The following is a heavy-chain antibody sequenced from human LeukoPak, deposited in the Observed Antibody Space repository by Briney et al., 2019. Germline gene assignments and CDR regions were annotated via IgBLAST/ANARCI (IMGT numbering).Heavy chain of an antibody. V-gene: IGHV4-39*01. CDR1: GGSISSSSYY. CDR2: IYYSGST. CDR3: ARDYGTYFDY. Sequence: SETLSLTCTVSGGSISSSSYYWGWIRQPPGKGLEWIGSIYYSGSTYYNPSLKSRVTISVDTSKNQFSLKLSSVTAADTAVYYCARDYGTYFDYWGQGTLVTVSS. J-gene: IGHJ4*02. D-gene: IGHD4/OR15-4a*01.